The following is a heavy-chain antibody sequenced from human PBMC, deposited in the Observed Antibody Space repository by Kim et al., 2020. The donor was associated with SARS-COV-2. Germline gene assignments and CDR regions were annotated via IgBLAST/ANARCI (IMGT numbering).Heavy chain of an antibody. V-gene: IGHV3-43D*03. J-gene: IGHJ4*02. CDR3: AANRYSSSWPHFDY. Sequence: ADTGKGRFTISRDNSKNSLYLQMNSLRPEDTALYYCAANRYSSSWPHFDYWGQGTLVTVSS. D-gene: IGHD6-13*01.